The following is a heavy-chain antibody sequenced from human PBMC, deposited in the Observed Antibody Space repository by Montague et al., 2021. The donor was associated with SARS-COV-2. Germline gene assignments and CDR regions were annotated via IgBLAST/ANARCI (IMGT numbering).Heavy chain of an antibody. Sequence: SETLSLTCTVSGDSISSLHYYWSWIRQPPGKGLEWIGYIYYSGSTYYNPSLKSRVTISLDTSKNQFALKLTSVTATDTAVYYCARRACVVADTRCDYWGQGILVTVSS. V-gene: IGHV4-61*01. CDR1: GDSISSLHYY. CDR2: IYYSGST. J-gene: IGHJ4*02. CDR3: ARRACVVADTRCDY. D-gene: IGHD6-19*01.